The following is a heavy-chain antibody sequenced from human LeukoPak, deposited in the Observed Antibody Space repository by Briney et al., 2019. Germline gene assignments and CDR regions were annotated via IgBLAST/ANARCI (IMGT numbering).Heavy chain of an antibody. J-gene: IGHJ6*03. CDR2: IYHSGST. CDR3: ARGPYYYDSSGYLPHYYYYYMDV. V-gene: IGHV4-38-2*02. Sequence: ASETLSLTCTVSGYSISSGYYWGWIRQPPGKGLEWIGSIYHSGSTNYNPSLKSRVTISVDTSKNQFSLKLSSVTAADTAVYYCARGPYYYDSSGYLPHYYYYYMDVWGKGTTVTVSS. CDR1: GYSISSGYY. D-gene: IGHD3-22*01.